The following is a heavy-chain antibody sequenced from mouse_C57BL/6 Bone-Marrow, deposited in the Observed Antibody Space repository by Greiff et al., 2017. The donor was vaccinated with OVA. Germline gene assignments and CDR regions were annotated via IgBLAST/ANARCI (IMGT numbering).Heavy chain of an antibody. CDR1: GFSLTSYG. J-gene: IGHJ1*03. V-gene: IGHV2-2*01. CDR3: ARKELLYLYFDV. Sequence: VKLMESGPGLVQPSQSLSITCTVSGFSLTSYGVHWVRQSPGKGLEWLGVIWSGGSTAYYAAFISRLSISNDNSKSQVFFKMNSLQTDDTAIYYCARKELLYLYFDVWGTGTTVTVSS. CDR2: IWSGGST.